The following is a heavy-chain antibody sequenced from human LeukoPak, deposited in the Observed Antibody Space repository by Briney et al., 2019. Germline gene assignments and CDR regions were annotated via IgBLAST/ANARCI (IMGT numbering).Heavy chain of an antibody. V-gene: IGHV4-59*08. D-gene: IGHD6-13*01. J-gene: IGHJ5*02. CDR2: IYYSGST. Sequence: SETLSLTCTVSGGSISSYYWSWIRQPPGKGLEWIGYIYYSGSTNYNPSLKSRVTISVDTSKNQFSLKLSSVTAADTAVYYCARHCLGQRLVQYNWFDPWGQGTLVTVSS. CDR1: GGSISSYY. CDR3: ARHCLGQRLVQYNWFDP.